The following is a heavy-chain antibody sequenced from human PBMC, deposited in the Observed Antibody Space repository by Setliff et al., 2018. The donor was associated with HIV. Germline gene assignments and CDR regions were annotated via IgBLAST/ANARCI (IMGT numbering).Heavy chain of an antibody. CDR3: ARGVNFDY. V-gene: IGHV4-59*01. J-gene: IGHJ4*02. Sequence: PSEILSLTCSVSGGSFSGYYWSWIRQPPGKGLEWIGYIYIYNSGSTNYNPSPTSRVTISVDTSRNQFSLKLTSVTAADTAIYYCARGVNFDYWGQGTQVTVSS. CDR2: IYIYNSGST. CDR1: GGSFSGYY. D-gene: IGHD3-3*01.